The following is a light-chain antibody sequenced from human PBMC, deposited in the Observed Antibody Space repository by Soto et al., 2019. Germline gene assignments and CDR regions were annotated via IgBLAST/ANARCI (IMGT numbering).Light chain of an antibody. Sequence: QSVLTQPPSASGTPGQRVTISCSGSSSNIGSNTVNWYQQLPGTAPKLLIYSDNQRPSGVPDRFSGSKSGTSASLAISGLQSADEADYYCAAWDDSLSGLYVFGTGTKLTVL. J-gene: IGLJ1*01. CDR2: SDN. CDR3: AAWDDSLSGLYV. CDR1: SSNIGSNT. V-gene: IGLV1-44*01.